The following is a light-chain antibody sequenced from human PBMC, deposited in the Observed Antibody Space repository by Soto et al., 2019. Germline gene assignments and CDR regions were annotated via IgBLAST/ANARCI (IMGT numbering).Light chain of an antibody. V-gene: IGLV2-8*01. CDR1: SSDVGAYSY. Sequence: QSALTQPPSASGSPGQSVTISCTGTSSDVGAYSYVSWYQQHPGKAPKLMIYEVSKRPSGVPDRFSGSKSGNTASLTVSGLQAEDEADYYCSSYAGSDNFVVFGGGTKVT. CDR3: SSYAGSDNFVV. CDR2: EVS. J-gene: IGLJ2*01.